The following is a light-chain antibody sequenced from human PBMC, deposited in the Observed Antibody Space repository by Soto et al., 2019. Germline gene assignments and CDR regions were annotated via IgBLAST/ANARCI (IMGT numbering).Light chain of an antibody. CDR2: GAS. Sequence: DIVMTQSPATLSVSTGDRATLSCRASQSVGRNLAWYQQKPGQAPRLLIYGASTRATGIPARFSGSGSGTEFTLTISSLQSEDFAIYSCQQYNHWPPLTFGGGTKVEIK. J-gene: IGKJ4*01. V-gene: IGKV3-15*01. CDR1: QSVGRN. CDR3: QQYNHWPPLT.